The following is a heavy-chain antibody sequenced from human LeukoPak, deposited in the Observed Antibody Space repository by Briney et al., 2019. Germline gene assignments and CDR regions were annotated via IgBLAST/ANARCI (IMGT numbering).Heavy chain of an antibody. D-gene: IGHD2-2*01. Sequence: GGSLRLSCAASGFAFSSYVMNWVRQAPGKGLEWVSGIRGSGGSTHYADSVKGRFTISRDNSKNTLYLQMNSLRAEDTAVYYCAKDLRAQDIVVVTTMDVWGQGTTVTVSS. J-gene: IGHJ6*02. CDR1: GFAFSSYV. V-gene: IGHV3-23*01. CDR2: IRGSGGST. CDR3: AKDLRAQDIVVVTTMDV.